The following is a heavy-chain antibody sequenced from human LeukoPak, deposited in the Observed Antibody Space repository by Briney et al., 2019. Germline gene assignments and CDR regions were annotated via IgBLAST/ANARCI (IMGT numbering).Heavy chain of an antibody. V-gene: IGHV3-43*01. Sequence: GGSLRLSCAASGFTFDDYTMHWVRQAPGKGLEWVSLISWDGGSTYYADSVKGRFTISRDNSKNSLYLQMNSLRTEDTALSYCAKDMNPDYYDSSGYDITFDIWGQGTMVTVSS. J-gene: IGHJ3*02. CDR1: GFTFDDYT. CDR2: ISWDGGST. D-gene: IGHD3-22*01. CDR3: AKDMNPDYYDSSGYDITFDI.